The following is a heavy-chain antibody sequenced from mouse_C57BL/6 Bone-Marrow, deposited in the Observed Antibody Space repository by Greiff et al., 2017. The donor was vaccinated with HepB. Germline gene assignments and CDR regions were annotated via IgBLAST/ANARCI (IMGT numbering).Heavy chain of an antibody. Sequence: VQLQQSGPELVKPGASVKISCKASGYSFTDYNMNWVKQSNGKSLEWIGVINPNYGTTSYNQKFKGKATLTVDQSSSTAYMQLNSLTSEDSAVYYCASSLYGSFLYYFDYWGQGTTLTVSS. CDR3: ASSLYGSFLYYFDY. CDR1: GYSFTDYN. V-gene: IGHV1-39*01. CDR2: INPNYGTT. J-gene: IGHJ2*01. D-gene: IGHD1-1*01.